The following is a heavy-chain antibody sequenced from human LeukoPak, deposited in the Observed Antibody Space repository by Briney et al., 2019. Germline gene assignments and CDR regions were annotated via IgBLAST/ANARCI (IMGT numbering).Heavy chain of an antibody. J-gene: IGHJ5*02. D-gene: IGHD4/OR15-4a*01. CDR2: IYYSGNT. CDR1: GVSTSTSSDY. Sequence: TSSETLSLTCTVSGVSTSTSSDYWGWVRQTPGKGLEWIGSIYYSGNTQYTPSLQSRVTIDIDTSKNEFSLRLSSVTAADSAVYYCARSSGAKFDPWGQGTLVIVSS. CDR3: ARSSGAKFDP. V-gene: IGHV4-39*01.